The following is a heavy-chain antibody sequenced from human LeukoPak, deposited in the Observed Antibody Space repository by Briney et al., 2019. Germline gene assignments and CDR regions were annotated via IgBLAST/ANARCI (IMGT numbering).Heavy chain of an antibody. CDR2: LNPNNGGT. Sequence: ASVKVSCKASGYTFTGYYMHWVRQAPGQGLEWMGRLNPNNGGTNFAQNFQGRVTMTRDTSISTAFMELNRLTSDDTAVYYCARDHTYCSGGNCYFDYWGQGTLVTVSS. CDR1: GYTFTGYY. J-gene: IGHJ4*02. V-gene: IGHV1-2*06. D-gene: IGHD2-15*01. CDR3: ARDHTYCSGGNCYFDY.